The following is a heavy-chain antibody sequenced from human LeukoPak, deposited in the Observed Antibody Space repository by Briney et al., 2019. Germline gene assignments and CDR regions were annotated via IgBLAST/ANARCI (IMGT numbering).Heavy chain of an antibody. CDR3: ARGPYYYDSSGYSSLDY. V-gene: IGHV4-39*07. Sequence: PSETLSLTCTVSGGSISSNNCYWGWIRQPPGKGLEWIGSIYYSGTTYYNPSLQSRVTISVDTSKNQFSLKLSSVTAADTAVYYCARGPYYYDSSGYSSLDYWGQGTLVTVSS. CDR2: IYYSGTT. CDR1: GGSISSNNCY. J-gene: IGHJ4*02. D-gene: IGHD3-22*01.